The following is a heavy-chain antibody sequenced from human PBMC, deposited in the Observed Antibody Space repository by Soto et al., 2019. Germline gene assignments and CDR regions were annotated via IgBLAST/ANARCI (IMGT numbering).Heavy chain of an antibody. V-gene: IGHV3-23*01. CDR2: ISGSGGST. CDR3: AKVPGPRPSYGMDV. Sequence: PGGSLGLSCASSGFTFSSYAMSWFLQAPGKGLEWVSAISGSGGSTYYADSVKGRFTISRDNSKNTLCLQMNSLRAEDTAVYYCAKVPGPRPSYGMDVWGQGTTGTVSS. J-gene: IGHJ6*02. CDR1: GFTFSSYA.